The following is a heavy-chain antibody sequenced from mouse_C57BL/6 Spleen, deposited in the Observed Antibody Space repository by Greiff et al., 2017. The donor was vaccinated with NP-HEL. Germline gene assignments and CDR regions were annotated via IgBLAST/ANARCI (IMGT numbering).Heavy chain of an antibody. CDR2: ISSGSSTI. CDR1: GFTFSDYG. J-gene: IGHJ1*03. CDR3: ARVYYGSRGYFDV. D-gene: IGHD1-1*01. V-gene: IGHV5-17*03. Sequence: EVQLQESGGGLVKPGGSLKLSCAASGFTFSDYGMHWVRQAPEKGLEWVAYISSGSSTIYYADTVKGRFTISRDNAKKNLYLQMSHLKSEDTAMYYCARVYYGSRGYFDVWGTGTTVTVSS.